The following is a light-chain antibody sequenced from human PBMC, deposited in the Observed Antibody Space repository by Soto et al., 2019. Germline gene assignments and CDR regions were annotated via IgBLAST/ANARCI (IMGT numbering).Light chain of an antibody. CDR3: QTWGTGIRGV. V-gene: IGLV4-69*01. J-gene: IGLJ2*01. CDR1: SGHSSYA. Sequence: QPVLTQSPSASASLGASVKLTCTLSSGHSSYAIAWHQQQPDKGPRYLMKLNSDGSHTKGDGIPDRFSGSSSGAERYLTISNLQSEDEADYYCQTWGTGIRGVFGGGTKLTVL. CDR2: LNSDGSH.